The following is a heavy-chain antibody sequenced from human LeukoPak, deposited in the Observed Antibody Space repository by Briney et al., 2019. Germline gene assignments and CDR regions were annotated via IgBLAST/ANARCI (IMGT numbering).Heavy chain of an antibody. CDR1: GVSIGSSNYY. D-gene: IGHD2-15*01. Sequence: SETLSLTCSVSGVSIGSSNYYWGWIRQPPGKGLEWIGSVSYRGSTYYNSSLKSRVNISVDTSKNQFSLNRNSVTAADTAVYFCARQIVAGWFDPWGQGTLVTVSS. V-gene: IGHV4-39*01. CDR3: ARQIVAGWFDP. CDR2: VSYRGST. J-gene: IGHJ5*02.